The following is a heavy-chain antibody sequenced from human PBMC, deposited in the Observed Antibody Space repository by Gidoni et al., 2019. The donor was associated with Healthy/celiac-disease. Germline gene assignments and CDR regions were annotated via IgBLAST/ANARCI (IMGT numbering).Heavy chain of an antibody. CDR1: GGSISSAGYY. J-gene: IGHJ3*02. CDR3: AREGYCSSTSCYISGDLGAFDI. CDR2: IYYSGST. V-gene: IGHV4-31*03. D-gene: IGHD2-2*02. Sequence: QVQLQESGPGLVKPSQTLSLTCPVSGGSISSAGYYWRWIRQHPGKGLEWIGYIYYSGSTYYNPSLKSRVTISVDTSKNQFSLKLSSVTAADTAVYYCAREGYCSSTSCYISGDLGAFDIWGQGTMVTVSS.